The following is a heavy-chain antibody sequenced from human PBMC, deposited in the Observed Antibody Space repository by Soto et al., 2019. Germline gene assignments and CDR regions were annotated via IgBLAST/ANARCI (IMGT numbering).Heavy chain of an antibody. J-gene: IGHJ5*02. V-gene: IGHV3-21*01. Sequence: NPGGSLRLSCAASGFTFSSYSMNWVRQAPGKGLEWVSSISSSSSYIYYADSVKGRFTISRDNAKNSLYLQMNSLRAEDTAVYYCAREGVGGSYYPTWFDPWGQGTLVTVSS. D-gene: IGHD1-26*01. CDR2: ISSSSSYI. CDR1: GFTFSSYS. CDR3: AREGVGGSYYPTWFDP.